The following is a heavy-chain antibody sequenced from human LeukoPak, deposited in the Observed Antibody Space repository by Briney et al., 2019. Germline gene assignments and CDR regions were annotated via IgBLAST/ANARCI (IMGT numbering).Heavy chain of an antibody. CDR1: GGTFSSYA. D-gene: IGHD2-15*01. V-gene: IGHV1-69*13. CDR2: IIPIFGTA. Sequence: SVKVSCKASGGTFSSYAISWVRQAPGQGLEWMGGIIPIFGTANYAQKFQGRVTITADESTSTAYMELSSLRSEDTAVYYCARSPVGLLPQYYFDYWGQGTLVTVSS. CDR3: ARSPVGLLPQYYFDY. J-gene: IGHJ4*02.